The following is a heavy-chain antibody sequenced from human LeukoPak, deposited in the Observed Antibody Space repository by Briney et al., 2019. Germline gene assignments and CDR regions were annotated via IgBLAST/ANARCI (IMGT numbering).Heavy chain of an antibody. D-gene: IGHD3-10*01. J-gene: IGHJ5*02. CDR2: INHSGST. V-gene: IGHV4-34*01. CDR1: GFTFSSYS. CDR3: ARGVRIRRITMVRGVIIKGAQENWFDP. Sequence: GSLRLSCAASGFTFSSYSMNWVRQPPGKGLEWIGEINHSGSTNYNPSLKSRVTISVDTSKNQFSLKLSSVTAADTAVYYCARGVRIRRITMVRGVIIKGAQENWFDPWGQGTLVTVSS.